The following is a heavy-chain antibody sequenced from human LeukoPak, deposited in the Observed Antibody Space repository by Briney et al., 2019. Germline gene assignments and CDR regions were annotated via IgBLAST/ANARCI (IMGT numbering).Heavy chain of an antibody. Sequence: PGGSLRLSCAASGFTFGTSAMSWLRQAPGKGLEWVSGISGSGGSTNYADSVKGRFTISRDNSKNTLYLQMNSLSAEDTAVYYCAKAKGYFDWLFEGNYFDYWGQGTLVTVSS. V-gene: IGHV3-23*01. CDR2: ISGSGGST. CDR3: AKAKGYFDWLFEGNYFDY. CDR1: GFTFGTSA. J-gene: IGHJ4*02. D-gene: IGHD3-9*01.